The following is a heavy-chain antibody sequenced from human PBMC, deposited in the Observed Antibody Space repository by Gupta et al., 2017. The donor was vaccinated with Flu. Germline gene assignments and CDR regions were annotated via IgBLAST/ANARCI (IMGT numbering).Heavy chain of an antibody. J-gene: IGHJ6*02. CDR1: GFTFSSYE. CDR3: ARDSYYYYYYGMDV. V-gene: IGHV3-48*03. Sequence: EVQLVESGGGLVQPGGSLRLSCAASGFTFSSYEMNWVRQAPGKGLEWVSYISSSGSTIYYADSVKGRFTISRDNAKNSLYLQMNSLRAEDTAVYYCARDSYYYYYYGMDVWGQGTTVTVSS. CDR2: ISSSGSTI.